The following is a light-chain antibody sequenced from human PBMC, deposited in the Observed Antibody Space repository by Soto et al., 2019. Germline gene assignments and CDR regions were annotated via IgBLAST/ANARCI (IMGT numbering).Light chain of an antibody. V-gene: IGLV1-51*01. CDR1: SSNIGGNS. J-gene: IGLJ1*01. CDR2: DDN. Sequence: QSVRTQPPSVSAAPGQKVTISCSGRSSNIGGNSVSWYQQLPGTAPKLLIYDDNKRPSGIPDRFSGSKSGTSATLVITGFQTGDEADYYCGSWDSSLSADVFGTGTKVTVL. CDR3: GSWDSSLSADV.